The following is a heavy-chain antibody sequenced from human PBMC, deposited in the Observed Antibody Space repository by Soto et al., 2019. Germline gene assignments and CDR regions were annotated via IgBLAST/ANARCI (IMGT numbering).Heavy chain of an antibody. D-gene: IGHD2-15*01. CDR1: GGTFSSYA. J-gene: IGHJ6*02. CDR2: IIPIFGTA. CDR3: VVAATRNYYYYGMDV. V-gene: IGHV1-69*13. Sequence: SVKVSCKASGGTFSSYAISWVRQAPGQGLEWMGGIIPIFGTANYAQKFQGRVTITADESTSTAYMELSSLRSEDTAVYYCVVAATRNYYYYGMDVWGQGTTVTVSS.